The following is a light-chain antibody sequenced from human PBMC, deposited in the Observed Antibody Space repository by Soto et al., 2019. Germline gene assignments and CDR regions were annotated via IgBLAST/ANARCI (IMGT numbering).Light chain of an antibody. CDR2: GAS. V-gene: IGKV3-20*01. Sequence: IVLTQSPGTLSLSPGERATLSCRATQSVSSSFLAWYQQRPGQAPRLLIFGASNRATGIPDRFSGSGSGTDFTLTISSLEPEDFAVYYCQQYNTWRSITFGQGTRLEIK. CDR3: QQYNTWRSIT. CDR1: QSVSSSF. J-gene: IGKJ5*01.